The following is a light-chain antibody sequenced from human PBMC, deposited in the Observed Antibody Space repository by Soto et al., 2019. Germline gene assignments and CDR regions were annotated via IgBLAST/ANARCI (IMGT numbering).Light chain of an antibody. J-gene: IGLJ3*02. CDR1: TSDVGAYNY. Sequence: QSALTQPASVSGSPGQSITISCTGTTSDVGAYNYVSWYQQHPGKAPKLMIYTVSNRPSGVSNRFSGSKSGNTASLTISGLQAEDEADYYCQTWGTGVHWVFGEGTKLTVL. CDR2: TVS. V-gene: IGLV2-14*01. CDR3: QTWGTGVHWV.